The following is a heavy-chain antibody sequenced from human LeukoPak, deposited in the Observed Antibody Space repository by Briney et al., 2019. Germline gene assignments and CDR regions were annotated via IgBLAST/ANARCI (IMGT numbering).Heavy chain of an antibody. Sequence: PGGSLRLSCAASGFTFSSYGMQWVRQAPGKGLEWVAFIRYDGNNKYYADSVKGRFTISRDNSKNTLYLQMNSLRIEDTAVYYCGGARLGPNAFDIWGQGTMVTVSS. D-gene: IGHD4-11*01. CDR3: GGARLGPNAFDI. V-gene: IGHV3-30*02. J-gene: IGHJ3*02. CDR1: GFTFSSYG. CDR2: IRYDGNNK.